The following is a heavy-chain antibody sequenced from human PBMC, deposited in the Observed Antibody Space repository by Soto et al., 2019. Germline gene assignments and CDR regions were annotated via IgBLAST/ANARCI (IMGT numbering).Heavy chain of an antibody. D-gene: IGHD2-15*01. CDR3: SREELVVVAATSYYDGCMDV. J-gene: IGHJ6*02. CDR2: INAGNGNT. Sequence: QVQLVQSGAEVKKPGASVKVSCKASGYTFTSYALHWVRQAPGQRLEWMGWINAGNGNTKYSQKFQGRVTITRDTFASTAYMELISLRSEDTAVYYCSREELVVVAATSYYDGCMDVWGQGTTVTVSS. V-gene: IGHV1-3*01. CDR1: GYTFTSYA.